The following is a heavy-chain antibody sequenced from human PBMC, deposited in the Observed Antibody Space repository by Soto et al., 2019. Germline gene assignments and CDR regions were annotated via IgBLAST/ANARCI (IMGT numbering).Heavy chain of an antibody. CDR1: GYTFTSYY. J-gene: IGHJ3*02. CDR3: ASDVRASDAFDI. CDR2: INPSGGST. V-gene: IGHV1-46*01. Sequence: ASVKVSCKASGYTFTSYYMHWVRQAPGQGLEWMGIINPSGGSTSYAQKFQGRVTMTRDTSTSTVYMELSGLRSEDTAVYYCASDVRASDAFDIWGQGTMVTVSS.